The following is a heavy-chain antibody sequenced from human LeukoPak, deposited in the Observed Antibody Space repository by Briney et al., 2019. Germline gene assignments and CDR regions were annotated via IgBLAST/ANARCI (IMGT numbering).Heavy chain of an antibody. CDR2: INQDGSVI. CDR1: GVYW. Sequence: PGGSLRLSCAVSGVYWMSWVRQVPGKGLEWVANINQDGSVIYYVDSVKGRFTISRDNAKNSLYLQMNSLRAEDTGVYYCATSSGAPGNMWGQGTLVTVSS. CDR3: ATSSGAPGNM. D-gene: IGHD2-8*02. J-gene: IGHJ4*02. V-gene: IGHV3-7*01.